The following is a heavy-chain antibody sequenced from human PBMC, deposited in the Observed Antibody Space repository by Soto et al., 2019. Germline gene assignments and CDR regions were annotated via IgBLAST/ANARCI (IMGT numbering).Heavy chain of an antibody. V-gene: IGHV1-2*04. Sequence: GLERMGWINPNSGGTNYAQKFQGWVTMTRDTSISTAYMELSRLRSDDTAVYYCARDRGGYCTNGVCHPNNWFDPWGQGTLVTVSS. D-gene: IGHD2-8*01. CDR3: ARDRGGYCTNGVCHPNNWFDP. J-gene: IGHJ5*02. CDR2: INPNSGGT.